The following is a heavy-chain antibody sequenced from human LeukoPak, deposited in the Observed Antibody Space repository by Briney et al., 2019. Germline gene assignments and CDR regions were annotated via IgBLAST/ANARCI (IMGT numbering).Heavy chain of an antibody. CDR2: ISGSGSTM. V-gene: IGHV3-11*04. Sequence: PGGSLRLSCAASGFTFSDYYMSWIRQAPGKGLEWVSYISGSGSTMYYADSVKGRFTISRDNAKNSLYLHMNSLRAEDTAVYYCARDGGPADYDIWSAYYDYWGQGALVTVSS. J-gene: IGHJ4*02. D-gene: IGHD3-3*01. CDR3: ARDGGPADYDIWSAYYDY. CDR1: GFTFSDYY.